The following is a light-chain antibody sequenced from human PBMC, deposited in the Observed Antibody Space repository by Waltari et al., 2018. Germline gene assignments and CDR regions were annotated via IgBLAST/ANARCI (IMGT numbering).Light chain of an antibody. V-gene: IGLV3-1*01. CDR3: QAWDSSVV. Sequence: SYELTQPPSVSVSPGQTASITCPGDNLGVKYACWYQQRPGQSPVLVIYQDTKRPSGIPDRFSGSNSGNTATLTISGTQAMDEADYYCQAWDSSVVFGGGTKLTVL. CDR1: NLGVKY. CDR2: QDT. J-gene: IGLJ2*01.